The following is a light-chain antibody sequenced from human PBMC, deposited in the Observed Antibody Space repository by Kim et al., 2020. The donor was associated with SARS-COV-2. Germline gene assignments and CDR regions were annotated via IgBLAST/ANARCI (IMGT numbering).Light chain of an antibody. Sequence: EIVLTQSPGTLSLSPGERATLSCRASQIVSSSYLAWYQQKVGQDPRLLIYAASNRATGIPDRFSGSGSGTDFTLTISRLEPEDFAVYYCQHYGSSTPFITFGQGTRLEIK. J-gene: IGKJ5*01. CDR3: QHYGSSTPFIT. CDR2: AAS. V-gene: IGKV3-20*01. CDR1: QIVSSSY.